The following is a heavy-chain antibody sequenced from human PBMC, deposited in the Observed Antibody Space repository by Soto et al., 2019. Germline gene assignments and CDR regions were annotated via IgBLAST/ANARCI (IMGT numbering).Heavy chain of an antibody. CDR1: GYTFTSYG. J-gene: IGHJ6*02. V-gene: IGHV1-18*01. D-gene: IGHD4-17*01. Sequence: ASVKVSCKASGYTFTSYGISWVRQAPGQGLEWMGWISAYNGNTNYAQKLQGRVTMTTDTSTSTAYMELRSLRSDDTAVYYCARDRSGDYVGDYYGMDVWGQGTTVTVSS. CDR2: ISAYNGNT. CDR3: ARDRSGDYVGDYYGMDV.